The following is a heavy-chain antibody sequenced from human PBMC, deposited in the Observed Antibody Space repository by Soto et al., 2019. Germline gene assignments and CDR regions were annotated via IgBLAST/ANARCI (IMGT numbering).Heavy chain of an antibody. CDR1: GGSISSYY. D-gene: IGHD1-7*01. CDR2: IYYSGST. Sequence: SETLSLTCTVSGGSISSYYWSWIRQPPGKGLEWIGYIYYSGSTNYKPSLKSRVTISVDTSKNQFSLKLSSVTAADTAVYYCARQTYNWNYWFDPWGQGTLVTVSS. J-gene: IGHJ5*02. CDR3: ARQTYNWNYWFDP. V-gene: IGHV4-59*01.